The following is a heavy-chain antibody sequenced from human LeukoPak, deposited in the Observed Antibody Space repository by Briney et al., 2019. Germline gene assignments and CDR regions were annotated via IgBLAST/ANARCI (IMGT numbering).Heavy chain of an antibody. CDR1: GFTFGNAW. CDR3: TTDIRRSNVWPYSVY. V-gene: IGHV3-15*01. J-gene: IGHJ4*02. CDR2: IKSKTDGGTP. D-gene: IGHD6-19*01. Sequence: GGSLRLSCAASGFTFGNAWMSWVRQAPGKGLEWVGRIKSKTDGGTPDYVATLKGRFTISSDDSQNTLYLQMNSLKTEDTALYYCTTDIRRSNVWPYSVYWGQGTLVTVSS.